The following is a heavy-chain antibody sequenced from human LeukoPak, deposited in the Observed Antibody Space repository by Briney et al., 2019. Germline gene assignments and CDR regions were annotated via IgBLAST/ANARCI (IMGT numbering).Heavy chain of an antibody. CDR3: AGEDGYCTNGVCYN. CDR1: GCTFTGYY. J-gene: IGHJ4*02. Sequence: ASVKVSCKASGCTFTGYYMHWVRQAPGQGLEWMGRINPNSGGTNYAQKFQGRVTMTRDASISTAYMELSRLRSDDTAVYYCAGEDGYCTNGVCYNWGQGTLVTVSS. D-gene: IGHD2-8*01. V-gene: IGHV1-2*06. CDR2: INPNSGGT.